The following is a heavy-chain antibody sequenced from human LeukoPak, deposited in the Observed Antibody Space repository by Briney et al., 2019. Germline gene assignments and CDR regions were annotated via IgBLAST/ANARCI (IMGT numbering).Heavy chain of an antibody. Sequence: GGSLRLSCAASGFTFSGYWMHWVRHAPGKGLEWVSRINIDGATTNYADSVKGRFTISRDNARNTLHLQMNSLRADDTAVYYCVRGAVGTGVWFDPWGQGTLVTVSS. CDR1: GFTFSGYW. J-gene: IGHJ5*02. D-gene: IGHD1-26*01. CDR3: VRGAVGTGVWFDP. CDR2: INIDGATT. V-gene: IGHV3-74*01.